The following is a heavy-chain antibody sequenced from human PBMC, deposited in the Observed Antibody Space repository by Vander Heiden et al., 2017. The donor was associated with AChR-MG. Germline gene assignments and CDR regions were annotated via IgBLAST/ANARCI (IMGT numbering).Heavy chain of an antibody. V-gene: IGHV1-8*01. CDR2: MNPNSGNT. D-gene: IGHD3-3*01. Sequence: QVQLVQSGAAVTKPGASVKVSCKVSGSTFPRSDITWVRLATGQGLEWMGWMNPNSGNTGYAQKFQGRVTMTRNTSISTAYMELSSLRSEDTAVYYCARDPKNYDFWSGYYTPYYYYGMDVWGQGTTVTVSS. J-gene: IGHJ6*02. CDR1: GSTFPRSD. CDR3: ARDPKNYDFWSGYYTPYYYYGMDV.